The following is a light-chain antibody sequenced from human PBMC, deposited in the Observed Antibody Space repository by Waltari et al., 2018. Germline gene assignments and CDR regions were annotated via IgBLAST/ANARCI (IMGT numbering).Light chain of an antibody. J-gene: IGLJ2*01. CDR3: HSRDSSGDVL. CDR2: GKN. CDR1: SLRTYY. V-gene: IGLV3-19*01. Sequence: SSELTQDPAVSVALGQTVRITCQGYSLRTYYVSWFHQKPGQAPALAIYGKNNRPSGIPDLFSASSSGSTASLTIIGAQAEDEADYYCHSRDSSGDVLIGGGTKLTVV.